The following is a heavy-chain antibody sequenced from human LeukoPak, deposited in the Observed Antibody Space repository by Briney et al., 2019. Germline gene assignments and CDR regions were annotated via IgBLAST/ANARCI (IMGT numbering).Heavy chain of an antibody. CDR2: VSASGDKT. Sequence: PGGSLRLSCVASGFTFSGYTMSWVRQAPGKGLEWISAVSASGDKTYYADSVKGRFTVSRDNSRDTLYLHMKSLRAEDTALYYCARDIHDSSGYYYDYWGQGTLVTVSS. J-gene: IGHJ4*02. CDR3: ARDIHDSSGYYYDY. V-gene: IGHV3-23*01. CDR1: GFTFSGYT. D-gene: IGHD3-22*01.